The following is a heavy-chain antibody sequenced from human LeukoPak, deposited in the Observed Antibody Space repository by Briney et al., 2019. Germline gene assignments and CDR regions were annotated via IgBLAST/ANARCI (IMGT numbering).Heavy chain of an antibody. D-gene: IGHD3-10*01. CDR2: ISSSSSYI. CDR3: AKDHYYGSGSYPYTPDY. J-gene: IGHJ4*02. CDR1: GFTFSSYS. Sequence: GGPLRLSCAASGFTFSSYSMNWVRQAPGKGLEWVSSISSSSSYIYYADSVKGRFTISRDNSKNTLYLQMNSLRAEDTAVYYCAKDHYYGSGSYPYTPDYWGQGTLVTVSS. V-gene: IGHV3-21*01.